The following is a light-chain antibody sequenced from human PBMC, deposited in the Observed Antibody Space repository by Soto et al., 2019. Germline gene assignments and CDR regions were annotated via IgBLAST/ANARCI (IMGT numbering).Light chain of an antibody. CDR2: GAS. Sequence: EIVLTQSPGTLSLSPGDRATLSCRASQSVISDYLAWYQQKPGQAPRLLIYGASGRATGIPDRFSGSGSGTDFTLTISSLQPDDFATYYCQEYSDSSWTFGQGTKVDI. V-gene: IGKV3-20*01. J-gene: IGKJ1*01. CDR1: QSVISDY. CDR3: QEYSDSSWT.